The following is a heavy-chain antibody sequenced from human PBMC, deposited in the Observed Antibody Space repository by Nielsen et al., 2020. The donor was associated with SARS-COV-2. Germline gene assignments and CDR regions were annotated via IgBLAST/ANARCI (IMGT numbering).Heavy chain of an antibody. CDR3: ARGYSSSYFDY. D-gene: IGHD6-6*01. CDR1: GGSISSYY. V-gene: IGHV4-59*01. CDR2: IYYSGST. J-gene: IGHJ4*02. Sequence: SETLSLTCTVSGGSISSYYWSWIRQPPGKGLEWIGYIYYSGSTNYNPPLKSRVTISVDTSKNQFSLKLSSVTAADTAVYYCARGYSSSYFDYWGQGTLVTVSS.